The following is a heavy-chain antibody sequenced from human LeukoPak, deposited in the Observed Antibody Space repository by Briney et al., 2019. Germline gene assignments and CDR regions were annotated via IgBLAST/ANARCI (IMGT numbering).Heavy chain of an antibody. D-gene: IGHD6-6*01. J-gene: IGHJ4*02. CDR2: INTNTGNP. CDR3: ARRRYSSSSGAYYFDY. CDR1: GYTFTSYT. Sequence: ASVKVSCKASGYTFTSYTMSWVRQAPGQGLEWMGWINTNTGNPTYAQGFTGRFVFSLDTSVGTAYLQISSLKAEDTAVYYCARRRYSSSSGAYYFDYWGQGTLDTVSS. V-gene: IGHV7-4-1*02.